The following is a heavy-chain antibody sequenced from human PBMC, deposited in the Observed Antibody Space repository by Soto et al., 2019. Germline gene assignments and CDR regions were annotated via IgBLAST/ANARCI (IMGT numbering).Heavy chain of an antibody. V-gene: IGHV3-30*18. CDR1: GFTFSDYA. CDR3: AKGGRQWLVTSDFNY. D-gene: IGHD6-19*01. Sequence: VQLVESGGGVVQPGRSLRLSCAASGFTFSDYAMHWVRQALGKGLEWVAVVSHDGRNTHYADSVKGRFTISRDSSKNTVSLEMTSLRAEDTAAYYCAKGGRQWLVTSDFNYWGQGALVTVSS. J-gene: IGHJ4*02. CDR2: VSHDGRNT.